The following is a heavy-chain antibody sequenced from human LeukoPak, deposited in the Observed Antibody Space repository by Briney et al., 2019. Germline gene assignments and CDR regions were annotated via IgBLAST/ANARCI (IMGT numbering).Heavy chain of an antibody. CDR3: ARDLFTIFGVVTLPPDAFDI. CDR2: ISAYNGNT. Sequence: ASVKVSCKASGYTFTSYGISWVRQAPGQGLEWMGWISAYNGNTNYAQKLQGRVTMTTDTSTSTAYMELRSLRSDNTAVYYCARDLFTIFGVVTLPPDAFDIWGQGTMVTVS. J-gene: IGHJ3*02. CDR1: GYTFTSYG. V-gene: IGHV1-18*01. D-gene: IGHD3-3*01.